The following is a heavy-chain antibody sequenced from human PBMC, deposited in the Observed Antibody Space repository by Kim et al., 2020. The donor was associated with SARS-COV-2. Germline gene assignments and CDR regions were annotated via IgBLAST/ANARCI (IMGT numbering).Heavy chain of an antibody. J-gene: IGHJ4*02. CDR1: GFTFSNYA. V-gene: IGHV3-23*01. D-gene: IGHD2-21*01. CDR3: AKDRWLIATGDWSTNYFDY. Sequence: GGSLRLSCAVSGFTFSNYAMSWVRQAPGKGLEWVSAISGGGANTNTYYADSVKGRFTISRDSSKNTLYLQMNSLRAEDTAVYYCAKDRWLIATGDWSTNYFDYWGQGTLVTVSS. CDR2: ISGGGANTNT.